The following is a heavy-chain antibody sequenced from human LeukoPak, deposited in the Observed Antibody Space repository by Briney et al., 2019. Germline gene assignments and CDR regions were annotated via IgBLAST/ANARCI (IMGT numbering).Heavy chain of an antibody. Sequence: PGGSLRLSCAASGFTFSSYAMHWVRQAPGKGLEWVAVISYDGSNKYYADSVKGRFTISRDNSKNTLYLQMNSLRAEDTAVYYCARETTVTTHPPLGWFDPWGQGTLVTVSS. D-gene: IGHD4-17*01. V-gene: IGHV3-30*04. CDR1: GFTFSSYA. CDR3: ARETTVTTHPPLGWFDP. J-gene: IGHJ5*02. CDR2: ISYDGSNK.